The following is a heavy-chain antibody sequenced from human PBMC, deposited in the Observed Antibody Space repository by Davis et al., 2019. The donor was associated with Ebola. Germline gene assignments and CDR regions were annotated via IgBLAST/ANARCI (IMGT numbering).Heavy chain of an antibody. V-gene: IGHV4-59*02. CDR3: ARWDLGYFDY. CDR1: GVSVSSFS. Sequence: SETLSLTCSVSGVSVSSFSWRWNRQPPGKGLEFIAYFYSIGRPNYNPSLTSRVTVSVDTSKNQFSLNLSSVSAADTAVYYCARWDLGYFDYWGQGILVTVSS. J-gene: IGHJ4*02. D-gene: IGHD1-26*01. CDR2: FYSIGRP.